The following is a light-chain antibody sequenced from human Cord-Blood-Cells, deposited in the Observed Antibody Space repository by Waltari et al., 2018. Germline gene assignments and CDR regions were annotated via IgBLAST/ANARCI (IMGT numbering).Light chain of an antibody. Sequence: QSALTQPASVSGSPGQSITIPCTGTSRVVGSYTLVPWYQQHPGKAPKPMIYEGSKRPSGVSNRFSGSKSGNTASLTISGLQAEDEADYYCCSYAGSSTLVFGGGTKLTVL. V-gene: IGLV2-23*01. CDR2: EGS. J-gene: IGLJ3*02. CDR1: SRVVGSYTL. CDR3: CSYAGSSTLV.